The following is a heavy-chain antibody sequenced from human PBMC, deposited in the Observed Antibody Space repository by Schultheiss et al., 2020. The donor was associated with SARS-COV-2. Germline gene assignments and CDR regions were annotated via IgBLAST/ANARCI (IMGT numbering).Heavy chain of an antibody. Sequence: SVKVSCKASGGTFSSYTISWVRQAPGQGLEWMGRIIPILDIANYAQKFQGRVTITADKSTSTAYMELSSLRSEDTAVYYCARDRAPGADWFDPWGQGTLVTVSS. CDR2: IIPILDIA. CDR3: ARDRAPGADWFDP. D-gene: IGHD3-10*01. J-gene: IGHJ5*02. CDR1: GGTFSSYT. V-gene: IGHV1-69*04.